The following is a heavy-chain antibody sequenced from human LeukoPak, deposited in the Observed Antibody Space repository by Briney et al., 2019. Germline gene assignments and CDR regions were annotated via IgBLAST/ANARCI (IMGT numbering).Heavy chain of an antibody. J-gene: IGHJ4*02. Sequence: PGGSLRLSCAASGFTFSDYYMSWIRQAPGKGLEWVSYISSSGSTIYYADSVKGRFTISRDNSKNTLYLQMNSLRAEDTAVYYCARGEDDYGDYVFDYWGQGTLVTVSS. D-gene: IGHD4-17*01. CDR1: GFTFSDYY. V-gene: IGHV3-11*01. CDR3: ARGEDDYGDYVFDY. CDR2: ISSSGSTI.